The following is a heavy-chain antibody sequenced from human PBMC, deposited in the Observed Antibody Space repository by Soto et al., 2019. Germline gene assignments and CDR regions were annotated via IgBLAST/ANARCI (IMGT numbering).Heavy chain of an antibody. Sequence: XXTLSLTCSVSSGSITSYYWSWIRQPPGKGLEWIEYXYYSVXSYNTYIKSRXXISLDKSXXQFYMKLSSVTAAETAVYYCARVSGIYYYGMDVWGQGTTVTVSS. D-gene: IGHD3-10*01. J-gene: IGHJ6*01. CDR3: ARVSGIYYYGMDV. CDR1: SGSITSYY. V-gene: IGHV4-59*01. CDR2: XYYSVX.